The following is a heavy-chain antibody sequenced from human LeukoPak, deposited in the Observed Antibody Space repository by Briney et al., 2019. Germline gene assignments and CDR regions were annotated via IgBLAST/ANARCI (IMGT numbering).Heavy chain of an antibody. J-gene: IGHJ4*02. D-gene: IGHD3-16*01. CDR3: AKYGGHPLPHYYLDY. V-gene: IGHV4-59*01. Sequence: SETLSLTCTVSGGSISSYYWSWIRQPPGKGLEWIGYIYYSGSTNYNPSLKSRVTISVDTSKNQFSLKLSSVTAADTAVYYCAKYGGHPLPHYYLDYWGQGTQVTVSS. CDR1: GGSISSYY. CDR2: IYYSGST.